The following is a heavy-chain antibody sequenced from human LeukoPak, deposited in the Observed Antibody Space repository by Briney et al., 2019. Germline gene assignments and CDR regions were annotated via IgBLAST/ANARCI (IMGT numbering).Heavy chain of an antibody. D-gene: IGHD6-13*01. CDR1: RFTFSNAW. Sequence: GGSLRLSCAASRFTFSNAWMTWVRQAPGKGLEWVANIKQDGSEKYYVDSVKGRFTISRDNAKNSLYLQMNSLRAEDTAVYYCARGSYSSSWPTGTDYYYYYMDVWGKGTTVTVSS. CDR2: IKQDGSEK. J-gene: IGHJ6*03. CDR3: ARGSYSSSWPTGTDYYYYYMDV. V-gene: IGHV3-7*01.